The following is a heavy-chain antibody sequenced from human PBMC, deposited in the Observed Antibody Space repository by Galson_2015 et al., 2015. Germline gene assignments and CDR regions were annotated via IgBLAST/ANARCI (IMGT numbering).Heavy chain of an antibody. V-gene: IGHV3-30*18. CDR1: GFTFSNYG. D-gene: IGHD6-19*01. J-gene: IGHJ4*02. Sequence: SLRLSCAASGFTFSNYGMHWVRQAPGKGLEWVAVVSYDGSKKNYADSVKGRFTISRDISKNTLYLQMNSLRAEDTAVYYCAKVRSIKAVAGPDFDYWGQGTLVTVSS. CDR3: AKVRSIKAVAGPDFDY. CDR2: VSYDGSKK.